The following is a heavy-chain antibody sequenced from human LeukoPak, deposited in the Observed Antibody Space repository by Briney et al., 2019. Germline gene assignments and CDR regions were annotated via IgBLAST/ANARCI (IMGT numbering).Heavy chain of an antibody. D-gene: IGHD3-10*01. CDR2: MNPNSGNT. CDR1: GYTFTSYD. CDR3: ARGHRVKGYYFDY. J-gene: IGHJ4*02. V-gene: IGHV1-8*03. Sequence: ASVKVSCKASGYTFTSYDINWVRQATGQGLEWMGWMNPNSGNTGYAQKFQGRVTITRNTSISTAYMELSSLRSEDTAVYYCARGHRVKGYYFDYWGQGTLVTVSS.